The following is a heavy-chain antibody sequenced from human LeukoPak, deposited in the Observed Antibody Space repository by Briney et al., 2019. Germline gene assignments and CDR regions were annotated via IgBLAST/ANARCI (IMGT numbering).Heavy chain of an antibody. CDR1: GYSFNSHH. D-gene: IGHD3-10*01. J-gene: IGHJ6*02. CDR3: ARDSGNFHYDMDV. CDR2: KFSHDGST. Sequence: ASVKVSCKTSGYSFNSHHVHWVRQAPGQGLEWMGVKFSHDGSTSNTQKFQGRITMTRDTSTSTVYMELSSLRSEDTAVYYCARDSGNFHYDMDVWGQGTTVIVSS. V-gene: IGHV1-46*02.